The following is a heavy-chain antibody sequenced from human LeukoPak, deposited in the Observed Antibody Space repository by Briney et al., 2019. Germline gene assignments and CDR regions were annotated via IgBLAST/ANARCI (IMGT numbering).Heavy chain of an antibody. Sequence: GGSLRLSCAASGLTISSYSMNWVRQAPGKGLEWVSSISSSGSYIYYADSVKGRFTISRDNAKNSLYLQMNSLRAEDTAVYYCARGYYGDPSQVYYFDYWGQGTLVTVSS. CDR3: ARGYYGDPSQVYYFDY. V-gene: IGHV3-21*01. CDR1: GLTISSYS. J-gene: IGHJ4*02. D-gene: IGHD4-17*01. CDR2: ISSSGSYI.